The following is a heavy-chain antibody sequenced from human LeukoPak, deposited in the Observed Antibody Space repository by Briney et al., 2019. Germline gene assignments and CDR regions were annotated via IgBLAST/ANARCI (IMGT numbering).Heavy chain of an antibody. CDR2: ISWNSGSI. J-gene: IGHJ4*02. V-gene: IGHV3-9*03. CDR1: GFTFSSYD. CDR3: AKDADYGGNSGPFDY. D-gene: IGHD4-23*01. Sequence: GGSLRLSCAASGFTFSSYDMHWVRQATGKGLEWVSGISWNSGSIGYADSVKGRFTISRDNAKNSLYLQMNSLRAEDMALYYCAKDADYGGNSGPFDYWGQGTLVTVSS.